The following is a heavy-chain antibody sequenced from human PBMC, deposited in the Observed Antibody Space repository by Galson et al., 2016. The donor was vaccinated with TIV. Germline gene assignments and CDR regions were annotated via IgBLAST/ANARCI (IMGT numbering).Heavy chain of an antibody. CDR1: GFSLSDYA. CDR2: ISGRGGTT. CDR3: ARGPTTRRGWFGP. D-gene: IGHD1-26*01. Sequence: SLRLSCAASGFSLSDYAMTWVRQAPGKGLEWVSDISGRGGTTHYADSVKGRFTISRDNSKNTLYLHMSSLRAEDTALYYCARGPTTRRGWFGPWGQGTLVTVSS. J-gene: IGHJ5*02. V-gene: IGHV3-23*01.